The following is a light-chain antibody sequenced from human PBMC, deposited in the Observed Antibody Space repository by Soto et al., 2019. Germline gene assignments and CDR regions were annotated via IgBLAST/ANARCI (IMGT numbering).Light chain of an antibody. V-gene: IGKV3-20*01. CDR2: GAS. Sequence: EIVFTQSPVTLSLSPGERATLSCRASQSVSSSYLAWYQQKPGQAPRLLIYGASSRATGIPDRFSGSGSGTDFTLTISRLEPEDFAVYYCQQYGSSPFTFGPGTKVDIK. J-gene: IGKJ3*01. CDR1: QSVSSSY. CDR3: QQYGSSPFT.